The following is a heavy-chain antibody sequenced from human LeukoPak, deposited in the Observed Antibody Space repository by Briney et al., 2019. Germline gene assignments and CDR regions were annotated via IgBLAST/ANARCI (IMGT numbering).Heavy chain of an antibody. V-gene: IGHV3-23*01. J-gene: IGHJ4*02. CDR2: ISGSGGST. CDR3: ARDGYGDYAFDY. Sequence: GGSLRLSCAASGFTFSSYAMSWVRQAPGVGLEWVSAISGSGGSTYYADSVKGRFTISRDNSKNTLYLQMNSLRAEDTAVYYCARDGYGDYAFDYWGQGALVTVSS. CDR1: GFTFSSYA. D-gene: IGHD4-17*01.